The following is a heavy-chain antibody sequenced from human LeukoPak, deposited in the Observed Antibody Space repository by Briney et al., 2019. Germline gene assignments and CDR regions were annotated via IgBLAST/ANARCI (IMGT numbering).Heavy chain of an antibody. CDR1: GYTFTSYA. CDR2: INTNTGNP. J-gene: IGHJ5*02. CDR3: ARSITIFGIPDSNWFDP. Sequence: ASVKVSCKASGYTFTSYAMNWVRQAPGQGLEWMGWINTNTGNPTYAQGFTGQFVFSLDTSVSTAYLQISSLKAEDTAVYYCARSITIFGIPDSNWFDPWGQGTLVTVSS. D-gene: IGHD3-3*01. V-gene: IGHV7-4-1*02.